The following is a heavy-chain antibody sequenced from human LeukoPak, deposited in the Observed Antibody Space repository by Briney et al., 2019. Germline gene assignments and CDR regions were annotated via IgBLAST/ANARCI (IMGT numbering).Heavy chain of an antibody. CDR1: GYTFTSYG. Sequence: ASVKVSCKASGYTFTSYGVSWVRQAPGQGLEWMEWISAYNVNTNYLQKVQDRVTMTTDTSTSTAYMELRSLTSDDTVVYYCARDRPYSSGWYEANFDYWGQGTLVTVSS. J-gene: IGHJ4*02. CDR3: ARDRPYSSGWYEANFDY. V-gene: IGHV1-18*01. CDR2: ISAYNVNT. D-gene: IGHD6-19*01.